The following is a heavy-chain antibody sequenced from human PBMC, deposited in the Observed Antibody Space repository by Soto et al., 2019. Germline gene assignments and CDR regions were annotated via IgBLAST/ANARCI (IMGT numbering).Heavy chain of an antibody. D-gene: IGHD6-19*01. CDR2: IVVGSGNT. CDR1: GFTFTSSA. Sequence: QMQLVQSGPEVKKPGTSVKVSCKASGFTFTSSAMQWVRQARGQRLEWIGWIVVGSGNTNYAQKFQERVTNTRDMSTSTAYMERSSLRSEDTAVYYCAAVGGIAVGGAFDIWGQGTMVTVSS. V-gene: IGHV1-58*02. J-gene: IGHJ3*02. CDR3: AAVGGIAVGGAFDI.